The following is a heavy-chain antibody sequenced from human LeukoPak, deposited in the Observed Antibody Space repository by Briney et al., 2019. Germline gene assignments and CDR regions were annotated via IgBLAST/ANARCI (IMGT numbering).Heavy chain of an antibody. Sequence: PGRSLRLSCAASGFTFSSYAMHWVRQAPGKGLEWVAVISYDGSNKYYADSVKGLFSISRENSKNTLYLQMNSLRAEDTAVYYCARGGRAEQWLVRFDYWGQGTLVIVSS. D-gene: IGHD6-19*01. V-gene: IGHV3-30-3*01. J-gene: IGHJ4*02. CDR2: ISYDGSNK. CDR3: ARGGRAEQWLVRFDY. CDR1: GFTFSSYA.